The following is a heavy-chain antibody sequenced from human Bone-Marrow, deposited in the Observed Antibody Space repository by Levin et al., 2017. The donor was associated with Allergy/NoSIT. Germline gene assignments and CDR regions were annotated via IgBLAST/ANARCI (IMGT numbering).Heavy chain of an antibody. V-gene: IGHV3-23*01. J-gene: IGHJ3*01. CDR1: GFNFRDSA. D-gene: IGHD2-2*01. CDR2: IRTKDATT. CDR3: ARHIVIIPAAIRKGAFDV. Sequence: PGGSLRLSCATSGFNFRDSALSWVRQVPGKGLEWVSSIRTKDATTYYADSVKGRFTISRDNSKATLHLQMNSLTAADTALYYCARHIVIIPAAIRKGAFDVWGQGTMVAVSS.